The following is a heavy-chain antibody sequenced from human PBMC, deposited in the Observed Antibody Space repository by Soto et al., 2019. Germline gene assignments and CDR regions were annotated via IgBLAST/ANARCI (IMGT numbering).Heavy chain of an antibody. CDR1: GGSFSGYY. CDR2: INHSGST. CDR3: ARGRSGRVRGPAN. V-gene: IGHV4-34*01. D-gene: IGHD3-10*01. J-gene: IGHJ4*02. Sequence: QVQLQQWGAGLLKPSETLSLTCAVYGGSFSGYYWSWIRQPPGKGLEWIGEINHSGSTNYNPSLKSRVTISVDTSKNQFYLKLSSVTAADTAVYYCARGRSGRVRGPANWGQGTLVTVSS.